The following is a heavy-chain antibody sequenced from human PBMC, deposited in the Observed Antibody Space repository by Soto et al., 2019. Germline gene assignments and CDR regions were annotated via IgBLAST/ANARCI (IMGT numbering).Heavy chain of an antibody. CDR3: AGFTYGSGSYSGDAFDI. CDR2: INPNSGGT. Sequence: ASVKVSCKASGYTFTGYYMHWVRQAPGQGLEWMGWINPNSGGTNYAQKFQGWVTMTRDTSISTAYMELSRLRSDDTAVYYCAGFTYGSGSYSGDAFDIWGQGTMVTVSS. CDR1: GYTFTGYY. J-gene: IGHJ3*02. D-gene: IGHD3-10*01. V-gene: IGHV1-2*04.